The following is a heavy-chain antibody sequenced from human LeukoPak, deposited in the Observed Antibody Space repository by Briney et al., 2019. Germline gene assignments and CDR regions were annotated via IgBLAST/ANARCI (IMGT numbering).Heavy chain of an antibody. CDR2: IYHSGST. D-gene: IGHD1-26*01. CDR3: ARESPLPRYYGMDV. V-gene: IGHV4-38-2*02. J-gene: IGHJ6*02. Sequence: SETLSLTCTVSGYSISSGYYWGWIRQPPGKGLEWIGSIYHSGSTYYNPSLKSRVTISVDTSKNQFSLKLSSVTAADTAVYYCARESPLPRYYGMDVWGQGTTVTVSS. CDR1: GYSISSGYY.